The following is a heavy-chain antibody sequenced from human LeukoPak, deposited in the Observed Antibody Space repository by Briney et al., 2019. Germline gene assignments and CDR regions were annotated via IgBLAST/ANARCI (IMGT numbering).Heavy chain of an antibody. CDR2: IYYSGST. CDR1: GGSISSSSYY. D-gene: IGHD1-14*01. J-gene: IGHJ5*02. V-gene: IGHV4-39*01. CDR3: ARLYENHDWLDP. Sequence: SETLSLTCTVSGGSISSSSYYWGWIRQPPGKGLEWIGSIYYSGSTYYNPSLKSRVTISVDTSKNQFSLKLSSVTAADTAVYYCARLYENHDWLDPWGQGTLVTVSS.